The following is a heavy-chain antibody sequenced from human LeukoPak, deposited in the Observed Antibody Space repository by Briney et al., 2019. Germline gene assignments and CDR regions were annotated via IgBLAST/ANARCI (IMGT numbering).Heavy chain of an antibody. Sequence: GGSLRLSCAASGFTFSSYAMSWVRQAPGKGLEWVSAISGSGGSTYYADSVKGRFTISRDNSKNTLYLRMNSLRAEDTAVYYCAKGACSGGSCYSSRDYYYGMNVWGQATTVTVSS. J-gene: IGHJ6*02. CDR3: AKGACSGGSCYSSRDYYYGMNV. D-gene: IGHD2-15*01. V-gene: IGHV3-23*01. CDR2: ISGSGGST. CDR1: GFTFSSYA.